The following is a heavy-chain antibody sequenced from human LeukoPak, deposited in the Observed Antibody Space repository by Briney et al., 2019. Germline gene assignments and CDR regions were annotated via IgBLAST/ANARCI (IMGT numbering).Heavy chain of an antibody. J-gene: IGHJ4*02. CDR1: GFTFSSYE. Sequence: PGGSLRLSCAASGFTFSSYEMNWVRQAPGKGLEWVSYISSSGSTIYYADSVKGRFTISRDNAKNSLYLQMNSLRAEDTAVYYCARDRKYYDILTGYYTPVDCWGQGTLVTVSS. CDR2: ISSSGSTI. D-gene: IGHD3-9*01. V-gene: IGHV3-48*03. CDR3: ARDRKYYDILTGYYTPVDC.